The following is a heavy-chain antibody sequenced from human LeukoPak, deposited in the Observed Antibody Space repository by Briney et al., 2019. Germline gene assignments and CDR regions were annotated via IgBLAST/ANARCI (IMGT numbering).Heavy chain of an antibody. CDR1: GFTFSSYS. V-gene: IGHV3-21*01. J-gene: IGHJ4*02. D-gene: IGHD6-13*01. Sequence: GCSLRLSCAPSGFTFSSYSMNWVRQAPGKGLEWVSSISSSSYIYYADSVKGRFTISRDNAKNSLYLQMNSLRAEDTAVYYCARELGSSWYQYWGQGTLVTVSS. CDR2: ISSSSYI. CDR3: ARELGSSWYQY.